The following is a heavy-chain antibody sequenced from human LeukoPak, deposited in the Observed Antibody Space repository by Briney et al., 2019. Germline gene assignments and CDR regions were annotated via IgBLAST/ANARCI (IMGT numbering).Heavy chain of an antibody. CDR1: GFSLSTSGVG. CDR2: IYWDDDK. Sequence: SGPTLVNPTQTLTLTCTFSGFSLSTSGVGVGWIRQPPGKALRWLALIYWDDDKRYSPSLKSRLTVTKDTSKNQVVLTMTNMDPVDTATYYCARRRRFCSGGTCNWFDPWGQGTLVTVSS. V-gene: IGHV2-5*02. CDR3: ARRRRFCSGGTCNWFDP. D-gene: IGHD2-15*01. J-gene: IGHJ5*02.